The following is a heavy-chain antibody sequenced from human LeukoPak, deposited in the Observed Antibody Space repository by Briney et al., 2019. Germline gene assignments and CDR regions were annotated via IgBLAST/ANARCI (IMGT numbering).Heavy chain of an antibody. J-gene: IGHJ4*02. D-gene: IGHD6-13*01. V-gene: IGHV3-21*01. CDR3: ASPYSSRWYELCY. CDR2: ISSSSSYI. Sequence: GGSLRLSCAASGFTFSSYSMNWVRQAPGKGLEWVSSISSSSSYIYYADSVKGRFTISRDNAKNSLYLQMNSLRAEDTAVYYCASPYSSRWYELCYWGQGTLVTVSS. CDR1: GFTFSSYS.